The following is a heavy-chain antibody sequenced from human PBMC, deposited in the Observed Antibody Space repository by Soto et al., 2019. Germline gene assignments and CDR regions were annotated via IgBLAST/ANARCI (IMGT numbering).Heavy chain of an antibody. CDR3: ARWLQFGSYYGMDV. CDR1: GGSLSSGGYY. Sequence: QVQLQESGPGLVKPSQTLSLTCTVSGGSLSSGGYYWTWIRQHPGKGLEWIGYIYYSGSTSYNPSLKRRVTISVDTSKNQFSLKLRSVTAADTAVYYCARWLQFGSYYGMDVWGQGTTVTVSS. D-gene: IGHD5-12*01. CDR2: IYYSGST. V-gene: IGHV4-31*03. J-gene: IGHJ6*02.